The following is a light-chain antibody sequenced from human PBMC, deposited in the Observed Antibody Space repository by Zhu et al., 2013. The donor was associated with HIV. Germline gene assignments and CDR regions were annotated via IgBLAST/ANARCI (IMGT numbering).Light chain of an antibody. CDR2: QDS. CDR1: KLGDKY. J-gene: IGLJ1*01. Sequence: SYELTQPPSVSVSPGQTASITCSGDKLGDKYACWYQQKPGQSPVLVIYQDSKRPSGIPERFSGSNSGNTATLTISRVEAGDEADYYCQVWDSSSDHYVFGTGTEVTVL. V-gene: IGLV3-1*01. CDR3: QVWDSSSDHYV.